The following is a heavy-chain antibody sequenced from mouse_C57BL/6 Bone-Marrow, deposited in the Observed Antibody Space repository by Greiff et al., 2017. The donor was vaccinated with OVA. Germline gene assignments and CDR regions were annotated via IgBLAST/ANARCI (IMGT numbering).Heavy chain of an antibody. CDR2: ISDGGSYT. Sequence: EVQLVESGGGLVKPGGSLKLSCAASGFTFSSYAMSWVRQTPEKRLELVATISDGGSYTYYPDNVKGRFTISRDNAKNNLYLQMSHLKSEDTAMYYCARDKSLGYWGQGTTLTVSS. CDR1: GFTFSSYA. J-gene: IGHJ2*01. D-gene: IGHD1-3*01. CDR3: ARDKSLGY. V-gene: IGHV5-4*01.